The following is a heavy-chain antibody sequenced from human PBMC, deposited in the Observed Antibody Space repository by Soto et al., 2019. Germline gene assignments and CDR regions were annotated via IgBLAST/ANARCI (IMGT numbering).Heavy chain of an antibody. CDR1: GGSVSSGSYY. CDR2: IYYSGST. Sequence: ETLSLTCPVSGGSVSSGSYYWSWIRQPPGKGLEWIGYIYYSGSTNYNPSLKSRVTISVDTSKNQFSLKLSSVTAADTAVYYCARWADYTDAFDIWGQGTMVTVSS. D-gene: IGHD4-4*01. CDR3: ARWADYTDAFDI. V-gene: IGHV4-61*01. J-gene: IGHJ3*02.